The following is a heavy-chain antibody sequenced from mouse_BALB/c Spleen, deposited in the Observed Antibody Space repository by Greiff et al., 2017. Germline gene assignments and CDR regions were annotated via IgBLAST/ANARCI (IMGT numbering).Heavy chain of an antibody. J-gene: IGHJ2*01. D-gene: IGHD1-1*01. CDR3: ARWDYYGAD. Sequence: VMLVESGAELAKPGASVKMSCKASGYTFTSYWMHWVKQRPGQGLEWIGYINPSTGYTEYNQKFKDKATLTADKSSSTAYMQLSRLTSEDSAVYYSARWDYYGADWGQGTTLTVSS. CDR1: GYTFTSYW. CDR2: INPSTGYT. V-gene: IGHV1-7*01.